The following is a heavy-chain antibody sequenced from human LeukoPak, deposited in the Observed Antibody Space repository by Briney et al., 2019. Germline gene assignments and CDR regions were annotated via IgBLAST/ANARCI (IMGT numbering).Heavy chain of an antibody. CDR2: IQYDGSEK. CDR3: AKDRAVAGWAFDY. J-gene: IGHJ4*02. Sequence: GGSLRLSCAASGLTFTFSTSGIHWVRQAPGKGLEWVAFIQYDGSEKYYADSVKGRFTISRDNSKNTLYLQMNSLRAEDTAVYYCAKDRAVAGWAFDYWGQGTLVTVSS. V-gene: IGHV3-30*02. CDR1: GLTFTFSTSG. D-gene: IGHD6-19*01.